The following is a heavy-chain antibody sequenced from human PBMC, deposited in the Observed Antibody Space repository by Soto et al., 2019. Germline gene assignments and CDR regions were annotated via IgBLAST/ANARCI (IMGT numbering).Heavy chain of an antibody. CDR3: ARVFDSVAGTGGLDY. D-gene: IGHD6-19*01. CDR2: ISSSSSTI. CDR1: GFTFSSYS. J-gene: IGHJ4*02. Sequence: EVQLVESGGGLVQPGGSLRLSCAASGFTFSSYSMNWVRQAPGKGLEWVSYISSSSSTIYYADSVKGRFTISRDNAKNSLYLQMNSLRDEDTAVYYCARVFDSVAGTGGLDYWGQGTRVTVSS. V-gene: IGHV3-48*02.